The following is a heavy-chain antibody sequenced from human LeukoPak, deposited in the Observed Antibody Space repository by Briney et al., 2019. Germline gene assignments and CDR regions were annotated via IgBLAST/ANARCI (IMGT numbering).Heavy chain of an antibody. CDR1: GFTFSSYW. CDR3: ARKYYDSSGYTSFDY. Sequence: GGSLRLSCAASGFTFSSYWMSWVRQGPGKGLEWVANIKQDGSEKYYVDSVKGRFTISRDNAKNSLYLQMNSLRAEDTAVYYCARKYYDSSGYTSFDYWGQGTLVTVSS. V-gene: IGHV3-7*01. CDR2: IKQDGSEK. D-gene: IGHD3-22*01. J-gene: IGHJ4*02.